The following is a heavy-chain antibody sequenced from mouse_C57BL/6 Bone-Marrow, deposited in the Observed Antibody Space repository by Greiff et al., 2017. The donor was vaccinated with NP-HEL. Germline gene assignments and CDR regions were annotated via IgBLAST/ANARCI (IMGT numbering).Heavy chain of an antibody. D-gene: IGHD1-1*01. V-gene: IGHV1-69*01. CDR2: IDPSDSYT. CDR3: ALYYGSSYYAMDY. CDR1: GYTFTSYW. Sequence: QVQLKQPGAELVMPGASVKLSCKASGYTFTSYWMHWVKQRPGQGLEWIGEIDPSDSYTNYNQKFKGKSTLTVDKSSSTAYMQLSSLTSEDSAVYYCALYYGSSYYAMDYWGQGTSVTVSS. J-gene: IGHJ4*01.